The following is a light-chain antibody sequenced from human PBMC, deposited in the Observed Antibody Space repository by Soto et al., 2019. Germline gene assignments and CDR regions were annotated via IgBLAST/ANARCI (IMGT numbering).Light chain of an antibody. CDR3: HQYNSWPRGT. J-gene: IGKJ3*01. V-gene: IGKV3-15*01. CDR2: GGS. Sequence: EIMTTHSPGTLSVSTEERATLSCTAIQSVNRNLAWDQQKPGQPPRRLLYGGSTRAAGIPVRFRGSGSGAEFTLTISSMQAEDSEVDYCHQYNSWPRGTFGPGTKVDIK. CDR1: QSVNRN.